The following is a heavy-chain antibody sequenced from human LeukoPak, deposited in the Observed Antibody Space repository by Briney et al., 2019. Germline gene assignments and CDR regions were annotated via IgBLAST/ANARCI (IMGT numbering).Heavy chain of an antibody. Sequence: PGGSLRLSCAASQFAFNNFAMSWVRQAPGKGLEWVSAISGSGGSTYYADSVKGRFTISRDKSKNTLYLQMNSLRAEDTAVYYCAKMYHLLNYYCYYMDVWGKGTTVTVSS. J-gene: IGHJ6*03. D-gene: IGHD2-2*01. CDR1: QFAFNNFA. CDR3: AKMYHLLNYYCYYMDV. V-gene: IGHV3-23*01. CDR2: ISGSGGST.